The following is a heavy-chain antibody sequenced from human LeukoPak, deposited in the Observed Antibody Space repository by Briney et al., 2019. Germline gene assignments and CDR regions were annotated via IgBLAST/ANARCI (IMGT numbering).Heavy chain of an antibody. J-gene: IGHJ4*02. Sequence: ASVKVSCKASGYTFTTYVMHWVRQAPGQRPEWMGWINAGNGNTEYSQKFQGRVTITRDTFASIAYMELSSLRSEDTAVYYCARDTYHYGSGTYNYFDYWGQGTQVTVSS. CDR2: INAGNGNT. CDR3: ARDTYHYGSGTYNYFDY. CDR1: GYTFTTYV. D-gene: IGHD3-10*01. V-gene: IGHV1-3*01.